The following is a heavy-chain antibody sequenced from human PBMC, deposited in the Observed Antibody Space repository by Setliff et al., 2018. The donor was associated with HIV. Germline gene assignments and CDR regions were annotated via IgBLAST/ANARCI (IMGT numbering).Heavy chain of an antibody. CDR2: IYQSGTT. CDR1: GYFISNGYY. CDR3: AGVSSTYWYSIFRNYYYHMDV. V-gene: IGHV4-38-2*01. D-gene: IGHD2-8*02. Sequence: SLTCAVSGYFISNGYYWGWIRQPPGRGPEWIASIYQSGTTYYNPSLKSRVTILVDTSKNQFSLKLSSVTAADTAVYYCAGVSSTYWYSIFRNYYYHMDVWGKGTTVTVSS. J-gene: IGHJ6*03.